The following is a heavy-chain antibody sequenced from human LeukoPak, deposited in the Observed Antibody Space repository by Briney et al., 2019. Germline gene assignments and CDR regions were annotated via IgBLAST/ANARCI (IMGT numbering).Heavy chain of an antibody. D-gene: IGHD2-2*01. CDR1: GYTFTSYG. Sequence: ASVKVSCKASGYTFTSYGISWVRQAPGQGLEWMGWISAYNGNTNYAQKLQGRVTMTTDTSTSTVYMELRSLRSDDTAVYYCARDLCSSTSCLYYYYYYGMDVWGQGTTVTVSS. CDR2: ISAYNGNT. V-gene: IGHV1-18*01. J-gene: IGHJ6*02. CDR3: ARDLCSSTSCLYYYYYYGMDV.